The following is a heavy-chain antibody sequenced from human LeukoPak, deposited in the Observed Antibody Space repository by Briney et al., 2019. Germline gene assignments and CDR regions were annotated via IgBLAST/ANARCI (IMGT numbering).Heavy chain of an antibody. J-gene: IGHJ6*03. CDR3: ARTVDTAVTAPPYYMDV. CDR2: IIPILGIA. CDR1: GGTFSSYT. D-gene: IGHD5-18*01. V-gene: IGHV1-69*02. Sequence: GASVKVSCKASGGTFSSYTISWVRQAPGQGLEWMGRIIPILGIANYAQKFQGRVTITADKSTSTAYMELSSLRSEDTAVYYCARTVDTAVTAPPYYMDVWGKGTTVTVSS.